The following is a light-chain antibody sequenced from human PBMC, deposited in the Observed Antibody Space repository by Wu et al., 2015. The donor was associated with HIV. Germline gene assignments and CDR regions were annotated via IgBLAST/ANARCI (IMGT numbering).Light chain of an antibody. CDR2: EAS. CDR3: QQYKSFST. Sequence: QLIHVSLHPSLHLWDTQSPSLVGPVKNINTWLAWYQQKPGTSPKRVVTEASPLEDGVPSKFRGTGSGTEFTLTISNLQPDDSATYYCQQYKSFSTFGQG. J-gene: IGKJ1*01. CDR1: KNINTW. V-gene: IGKV1-5*03.